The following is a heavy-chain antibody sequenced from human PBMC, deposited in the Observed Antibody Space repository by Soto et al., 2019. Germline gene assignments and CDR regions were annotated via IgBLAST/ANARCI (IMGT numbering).Heavy chain of an antibody. Sequence: PSETLSLTCTVSGGSTSSYYWSWIRQPPGKGLEWIGYIYYSGSTNYNPSLKSRVTISVDTSKNQFSLKLSSVTAADTAVYYCARLGGSYAVPHFDYWGQGTLVTVSS. CDR1: GGSTSSYY. J-gene: IGHJ4*02. CDR2: IYYSGST. CDR3: ARLGGSYAVPHFDY. D-gene: IGHD1-26*01. V-gene: IGHV4-59*08.